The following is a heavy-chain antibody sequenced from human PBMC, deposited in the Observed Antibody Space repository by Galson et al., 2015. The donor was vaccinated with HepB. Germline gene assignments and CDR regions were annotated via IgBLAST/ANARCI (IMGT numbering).Heavy chain of an antibody. CDR2: ISGHSGGT. D-gene: IGHD5-18*01. V-gene: IGHV1-18*01. J-gene: IGHJ4*02. Sequence: SVKVSCKASGYDFSGFAMSWVRQAPGQGLEWLGGISGHSGGTDYAQNLQGRVTLTRDTATNTVYMELRSLRGDDTAVYYCARDPRYSDRWFRNAESKTFDYWGQGTLLTVSS. CDR3: ARDPRYSDRWFRNAESKTFDY. CDR1: GYDFSGFA.